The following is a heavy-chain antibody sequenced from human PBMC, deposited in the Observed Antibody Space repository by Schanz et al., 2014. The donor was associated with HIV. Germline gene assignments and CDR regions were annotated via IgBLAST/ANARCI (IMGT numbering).Heavy chain of an antibody. CDR2: INPNSGDT. CDR3: ARTRGIAVAGFDY. V-gene: IGHV1-2*02. D-gene: IGHD6-19*01. Sequence: QVQLVQSGAEVKKPGASVKVSCKASGYTFTNYFIHWVRQAPGQGLEWMGWINPNSGDTDYAQKFQGRVTMTRDTSISTAYMELSRLRSDDTAVYYCARTRGIAVAGFDYWGQGTLVTVSS. J-gene: IGHJ4*02. CDR1: GYTFTNYF.